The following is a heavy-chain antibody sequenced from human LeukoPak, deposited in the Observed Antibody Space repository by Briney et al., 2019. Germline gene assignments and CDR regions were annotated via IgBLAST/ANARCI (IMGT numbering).Heavy chain of an antibody. Sequence: SETLSLTCAVSGGSVSSGGYSWSWIRQPPGKGLEWIGYNYHSGSTYYNPSLKSRVTISVDRSKNQFSLKLSSVTAADTAVYYCARGLELSSGAFDIWGQGTMVTVSS. CDR2: NYHSGST. CDR1: GGSVSSGGYS. D-gene: IGHD1-7*01. CDR3: ARGLELSSGAFDI. J-gene: IGHJ3*02. V-gene: IGHV4-30-2*01.